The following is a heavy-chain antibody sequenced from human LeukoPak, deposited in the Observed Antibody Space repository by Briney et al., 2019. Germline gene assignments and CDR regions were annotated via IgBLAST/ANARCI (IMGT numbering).Heavy chain of an antibody. CDR1: GGSISSGGYY. D-gene: IGHD1-26*01. CDR2: IYFSGST. V-gene: IGHV4-31*03. Sequence: SETLSLTCTVSGGSISSGGYYWNWIRQPPGKGLEWIGSIYFSGSTYYSPSLKSRVTMSVDTSKNQFSLNLTSVTAADTAIYYCSRESGAFCPFGYWGQGTLVIVPS. J-gene: IGHJ4*02. CDR3: SRESGAFCPFGY.